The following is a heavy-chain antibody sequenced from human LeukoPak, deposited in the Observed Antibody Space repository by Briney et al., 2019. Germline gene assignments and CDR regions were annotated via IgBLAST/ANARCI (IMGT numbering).Heavy chain of an antibody. CDR2: VSGSGGET. CDR1: GFTFANYA. CDR3: TKVRLYGGNSPYFDS. Sequence: GGSLRLSCAASGFTFANYAMSWVRQAPGKGPEWVSSVSGSGGETHSTDSVRGRFTISRDNSKGTLYLRMSSLRAEDTAVYYCTKVRLYGGNSPYFDSWGQGTLVTVSS. J-gene: IGHJ4*02. V-gene: IGHV3-23*01. D-gene: IGHD4-23*01.